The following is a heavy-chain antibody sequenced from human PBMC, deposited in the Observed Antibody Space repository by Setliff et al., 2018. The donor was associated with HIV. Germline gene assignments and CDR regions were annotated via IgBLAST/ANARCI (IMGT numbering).Heavy chain of an antibody. Sequence: SVKVSCKASGFTFTSSAVQWVRQARGQRPEWIGWIVVCSGKTNYEQKFKERVTITRDTSASTAYMELSSLRSEDTAVYYCARERVVGATRDAFDIWGQGTMVTVSS. CDR3: ARERVVGATRDAFDI. V-gene: IGHV1-58*01. CDR1: GFTFTSSA. D-gene: IGHD1-26*01. CDR2: IVVCSGKT. J-gene: IGHJ3*02.